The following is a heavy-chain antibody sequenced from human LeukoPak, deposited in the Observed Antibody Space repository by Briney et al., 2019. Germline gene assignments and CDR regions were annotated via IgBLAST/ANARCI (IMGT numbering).Heavy chain of an antibody. CDR2: ISSSSSYI. V-gene: IGHV3-21*01. CDR1: GFTFSSYS. D-gene: IGHD3-22*01. J-gene: IGHJ4*02. Sequence: GGSLRLSCAASGFTFSSYSMNWVRQAPGKGLEWVSSISSSSSYIYYADSVKGRFTISRDDSKNTLYLQMNSLRAEDTAVYYCARVRGSGYYFFDYWGQGTLVTVSS. CDR3: ARVRGSGYYFFDY.